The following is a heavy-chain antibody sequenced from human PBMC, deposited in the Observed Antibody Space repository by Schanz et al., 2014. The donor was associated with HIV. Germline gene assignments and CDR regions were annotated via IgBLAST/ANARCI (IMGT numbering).Heavy chain of an antibody. CDR1: GFTFDSYG. D-gene: IGHD3-22*01. CDR2: ISYDGSNK. CDR3: AKDRNQYDSRYRGKGNYYYYYGMDV. V-gene: IGHV3-30*18. Sequence: QVQLVESGGGVVQPGRSLRLSCAASGFTFDSYGIHWVRQAPGKGLEWVAVISYDGSNKKYADSVKGRFTISRDNSKNTVYLQAKSLRPEDTAVYYCAKDRNQYDSRYRGKGNYYYYYGMDVWDQGTTVTVSS. J-gene: IGHJ6*02.